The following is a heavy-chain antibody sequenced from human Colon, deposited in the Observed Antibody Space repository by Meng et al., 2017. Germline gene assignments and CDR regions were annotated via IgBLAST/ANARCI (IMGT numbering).Heavy chain of an antibody. CDR1: GGSFNGYY. J-gene: IGHJ3*02. V-gene: IGHV4-34*01. D-gene: IGHD5/OR15-5a*01. CDR3: ARGLQGPRLYI. Sequence: SETLSLTCAVYGGSFNGYYLTWVRQSPEKGLEWIGEINHRGSPHYNPSLNSRVTISVDTSENQFSLKLTSVTAADAAVYYCARGLQGPRLYIWGQGTMVTVSS. CDR2: INHRGSP.